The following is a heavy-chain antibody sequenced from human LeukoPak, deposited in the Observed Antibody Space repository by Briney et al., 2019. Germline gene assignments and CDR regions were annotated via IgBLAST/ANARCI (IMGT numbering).Heavy chain of an antibody. Sequence: GASVKVSCKASGYTYPSYGISWVRQAPGQGLEWMGWISAYNGNTNYAQKLQGRVTMTTDTSTSTAYMELRSLRSDDTAVYYCARAGSSTSPNWFDPWGQGTLVTASS. CDR2: ISAYNGNT. CDR3: ARAGSSTSPNWFDP. CDR1: GYTYPSYG. D-gene: IGHD2-2*01. V-gene: IGHV1-18*01. J-gene: IGHJ5*02.